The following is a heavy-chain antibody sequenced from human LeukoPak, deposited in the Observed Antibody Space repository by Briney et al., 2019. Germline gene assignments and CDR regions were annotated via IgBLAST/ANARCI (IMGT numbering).Heavy chain of an antibody. CDR1: GGSISGSSYF. D-gene: IGHD5-12*01. J-gene: IGHJ4*02. V-gene: IGHV4-61*05. CDR2: IYYSGST. Sequence: SETLSLTCTVSGGSISGSSYFWGWIRQPPGKGLEWIGYIYYSGSTNYNPSLKSRVTISVDTSKNQFSLKLSSVTAADTAVYYCARKSGYGFHDYWGQGTLVTVSS. CDR3: ARKSGYGFHDY.